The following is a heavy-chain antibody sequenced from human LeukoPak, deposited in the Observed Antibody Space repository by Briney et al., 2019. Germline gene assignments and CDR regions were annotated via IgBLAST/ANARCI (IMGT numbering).Heavy chain of an antibody. D-gene: IGHD3-3*01. CDR2: INPNSGGT. Sequence: GASVKVSCKASGYTFTGYYMHWVRQAPGQGLEWMGRINPNSGGTNYAQKFQGRVTMTRDTSISTVYMELSSLRSEDTAVYYCARTEPPFTIFGVVTSYYYGMDVWGQGTTVTVSS. V-gene: IGHV1-2*06. CDR1: GYTFTGYY. J-gene: IGHJ6*02. CDR3: ARTEPPFTIFGVVTSYYYGMDV.